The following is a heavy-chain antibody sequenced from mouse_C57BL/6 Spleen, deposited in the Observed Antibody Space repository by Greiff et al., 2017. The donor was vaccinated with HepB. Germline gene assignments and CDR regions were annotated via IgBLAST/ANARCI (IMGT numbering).Heavy chain of an antibody. D-gene: IGHD2-4*01. CDR3: ARGDYDSYYFDY. V-gene: IGHV1-63*01. CDR2: IYPGGGYT. Sequence: QVHVKQSGAELVRPGTSVKMSCKASGYTFTNYWIGWAKQRPGHGLEWIGDIYPGGGYTNYNEKFKGKATLTADKSSSTAYMQFSSLTSEDSAIYYCARGDYDSYYFDYWGQGTTLTVSS. J-gene: IGHJ2*01. CDR1: GYTFTNYW.